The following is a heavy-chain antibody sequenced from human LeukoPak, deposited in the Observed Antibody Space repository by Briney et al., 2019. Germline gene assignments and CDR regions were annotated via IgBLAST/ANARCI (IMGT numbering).Heavy chain of an antibody. Sequence: KPSETLSLICSVSGASINDYYWSWIRQPAGKGLKWIGRIYTTDSTKYNPSLESRVTMSLDTSKNQFSLRLSSVTAADTAIYYCARLSSLSPYNFWTMNYWGQGTLVTVSS. CDR2: IYTTDST. CDR3: ARLSSLSPYNFWTMNY. D-gene: IGHD3-3*01. J-gene: IGHJ4*02. V-gene: IGHV4-4*07. CDR1: GASINDYY.